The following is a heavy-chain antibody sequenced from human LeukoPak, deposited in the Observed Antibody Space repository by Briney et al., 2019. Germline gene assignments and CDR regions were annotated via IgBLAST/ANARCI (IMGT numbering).Heavy chain of an antibody. V-gene: IGHV4-30-4*08. CDR1: GGSISSGDFY. CDR3: ARDWGDF. J-gene: IGHJ4*02. Sequence: PSETLSLTCTVSGGSISSGDFYWSWIRQPPGKGLEWIGYIYYSGSTYYNPSLKSRVSISVDTSKNQFSLKLSSVTAADTAVYYCARDWGDFWGQGTLVTVSS. D-gene: IGHD3-16*01. CDR2: IYYSGST.